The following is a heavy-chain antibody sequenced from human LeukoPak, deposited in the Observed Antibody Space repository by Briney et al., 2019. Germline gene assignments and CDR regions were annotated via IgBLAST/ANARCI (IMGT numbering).Heavy chain of an antibody. V-gene: IGHV3-48*01. J-gene: IGHJ6*03. CDR3: AREDCSSTSCYSRYYYYMDV. Sequence: GGSLRLSCAASGFTFSSYSMNWVRQAPGKGLEWVSYISSSSSTIYYADSVKGRFTISRDNSKNTLYLQMNSLRAEDTAVYYCAREDCSSTSCYSRYYYYMDVWGKGTTVTVSS. D-gene: IGHD2-2*01. CDR2: ISSSSSTI. CDR1: GFTFSSYS.